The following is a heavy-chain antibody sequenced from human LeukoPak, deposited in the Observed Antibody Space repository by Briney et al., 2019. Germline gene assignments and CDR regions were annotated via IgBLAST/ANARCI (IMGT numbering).Heavy chain of an antibody. CDR3: ARLRFLEFDAFDI. CDR1: GYTFTSYD. J-gene: IGHJ3*02. CDR2: ISAYNGNT. V-gene: IGHV1-18*01. D-gene: IGHD3-3*01. Sequence: ASVKVSCKASGYTFTSYDINWVRQAPGQGLEWMGWISAYNGNTNYAQKLQGRVTMTTDTSTSTAYMELRSLRSDDTAVYYCARLRFLEFDAFDIWGQGTMVTVSS.